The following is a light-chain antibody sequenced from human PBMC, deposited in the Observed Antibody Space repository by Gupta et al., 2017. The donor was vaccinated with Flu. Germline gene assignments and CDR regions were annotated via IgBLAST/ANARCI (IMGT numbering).Light chain of an antibody. J-gene: IGLJ1*01. CDR1: SSDVGRYNR. V-gene: IGLV2-18*02. Sequence: QSALTQPPSVSGSPGQSVTISCTGTSSDVGRYNRVSWYQQSPGTVPKRMIYEVTNRPSGVPDRFSGSKSGNTASLTISGLQAEDEADYYCTSYTSSSTYVFGTGTKVTVL. CDR3: TSYTSSSTYV. CDR2: EVT.